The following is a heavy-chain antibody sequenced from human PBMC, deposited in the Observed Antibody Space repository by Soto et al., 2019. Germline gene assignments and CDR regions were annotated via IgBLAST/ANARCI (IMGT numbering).Heavy chain of an antibody. J-gene: IGHJ6*02. V-gene: IGHV3-9*01. Sequence: SLKISCAASGFTFDDYAMHWVRQAPGKGLEWVSGISWNSGSIGYADSVKGRFTISRDNAKNSLFLQMNSLRAEDTALYYCAKVISSSYGLPSYGMDVWGQGTTVTVSS. CDR1: GFTFDDYA. CDR2: ISWNSGSI. D-gene: IGHD6-13*01. CDR3: AKVISSSYGLPSYGMDV.